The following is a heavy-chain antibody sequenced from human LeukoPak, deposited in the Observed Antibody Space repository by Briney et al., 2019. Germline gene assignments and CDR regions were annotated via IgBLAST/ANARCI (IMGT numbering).Heavy chain of an antibody. V-gene: IGHV3-30-3*01. J-gene: IGHJ4*02. CDR3: ARESEYSSGSYDY. CDR2: ISYDGSNK. D-gene: IGHD6-19*01. CDR1: GFTFSSYA. Sequence: GGSLRLSCAASGFTFSSYAMHWVRQAPGKGLEWVAVISYDGSNKYYADSVKGRFTISRDNPKNTLYLQMNSLRAEDTAVYYCARESEYSSGSYDYWGQGTLVTVSS.